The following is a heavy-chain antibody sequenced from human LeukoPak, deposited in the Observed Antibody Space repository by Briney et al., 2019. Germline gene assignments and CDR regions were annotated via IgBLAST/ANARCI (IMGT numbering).Heavy chain of an antibody. D-gene: IGHD6-19*01. CDR3: STSVAGSGSP. Sequence: PGGSLRLSCAASGFTFSSAWMIWVRQAPGKGLEWVGRIKSRTDDGITDYAASVKGRFTISRDDSKNTLYLQMNSLQTEDTAVYYCSTSVAGSGSPGGQGTLVTVSS. V-gene: IGHV3-15*01. J-gene: IGHJ5*02. CDR2: IKSRTDDGIT. CDR1: GFTFSSAW.